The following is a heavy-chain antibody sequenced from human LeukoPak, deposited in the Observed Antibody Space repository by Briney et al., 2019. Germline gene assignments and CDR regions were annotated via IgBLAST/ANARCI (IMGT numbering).Heavy chain of an antibody. CDR3: ALNAYGSGMTT. D-gene: IGHD3-10*01. CDR2: ISQLGDYI. J-gene: IGHJ4*02. Sequence: GGSLRLTCSVSGFTFINYAMNWVRQAPGKGLDWVSAISQLGDYIYYAESVKGRFTISRDNSKNKVYLQMNSLRDEDTAIYYCALNAYGSGMTTWGQGNLVTVSS. V-gene: IGHV3-23*01. CDR1: GFTFINYA.